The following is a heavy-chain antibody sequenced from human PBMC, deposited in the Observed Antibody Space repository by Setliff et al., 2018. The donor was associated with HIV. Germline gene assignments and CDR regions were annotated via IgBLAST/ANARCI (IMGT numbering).Heavy chain of an antibody. D-gene: IGHD6-19*01. Sequence: ETLSLTCAVSGYSISSGYYWGWIRQPPGKGLEWIGSIYHSGSTYYNPSLKSRVTISVDTSKNQFSLKLSSVPAADTAVYYCARSIAVAGPYFDYWGQGTLVTVS. CDR3: ARSIAVAGPYFDY. CDR2: IYHSGST. CDR1: GYSISSGYY. J-gene: IGHJ4*02. V-gene: IGHV4-38-2*01.